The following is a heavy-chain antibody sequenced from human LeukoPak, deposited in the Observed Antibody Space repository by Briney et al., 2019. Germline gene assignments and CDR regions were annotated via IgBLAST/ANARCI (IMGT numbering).Heavy chain of an antibody. V-gene: IGHV3-53*01. J-gene: IGHJ6*02. CDR3: ARNSITIFGVVRNYYYGVDV. CDR1: GFTVSSNY. Sequence: GGSLRLSCAASGFTVSSNYMSWVRQAPGKGLEWVSVIYSGGSTYYADSVKGRFTISRDNSKNTLYLQMNSLRAEDTAVYYCARNSITIFGVVRNYYYGVDVWGQGTTVTVSS. D-gene: IGHD3-3*01. CDR2: IYSGGST.